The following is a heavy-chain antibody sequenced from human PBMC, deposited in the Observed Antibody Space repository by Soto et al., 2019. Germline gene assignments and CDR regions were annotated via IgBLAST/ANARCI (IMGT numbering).Heavy chain of an antibody. CDR3: ARAHCINTSCYFFDY. Sequence: GGSLRLSFAASGFTVSSNYMTWVRQAPGKGLEWVSVIYSGGTTYYADSVKGRFTISRDNSKNTLYLQMNSLRVEDTAVYYCARAHCINTSCYFFDYWGQGTLVTVSS. CDR2: IYSGGTT. V-gene: IGHV3-66*01. D-gene: IGHD2-2*01. CDR1: GFTVSSNY. J-gene: IGHJ4*02.